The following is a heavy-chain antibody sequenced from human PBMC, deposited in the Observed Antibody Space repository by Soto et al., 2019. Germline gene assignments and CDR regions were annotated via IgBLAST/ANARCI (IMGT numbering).Heavy chain of an antibody. CDR1: GFTFGDYA. V-gene: IGHV3-49*03. CDR2: IRSKAYGGTT. CDR3: SRDGSYNWFDP. J-gene: IGHJ5*02. D-gene: IGHD6-25*01. Sequence: PGGSLRLSCTASGFTFGDYAMSWFRQAPGKGLEWVGFIRSKAYGGTTEYAASVKGRFTISRDDSKSIAYLQMNSLKTEDTAVYYCSRDGSYNWFDPWGQGTLVTVSS.